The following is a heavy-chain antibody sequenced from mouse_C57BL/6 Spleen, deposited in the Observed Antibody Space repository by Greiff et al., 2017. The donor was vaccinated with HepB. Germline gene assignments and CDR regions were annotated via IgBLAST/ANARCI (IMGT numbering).Heavy chain of an antibody. V-gene: IGHV1-69*01. CDR3: ASVSRYFDV. CDR1: GYTFTSYW. CDR2: IDPSDSYT. J-gene: IGHJ1*03. Sequence: QVQLQQPGAELVMPGASVKLSCKASGYTFTSYWMHWVKQRPGQGLEWIGEIDPSDSYTNYNQKFKGKSTLTVDKSSSTAYMQLSSLTSEDSAVYYCASVSRYFDVWGTGTTVTVSS.